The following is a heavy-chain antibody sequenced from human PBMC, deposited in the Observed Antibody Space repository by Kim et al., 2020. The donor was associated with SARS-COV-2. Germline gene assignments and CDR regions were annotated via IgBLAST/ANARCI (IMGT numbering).Heavy chain of an antibody. CDR3: ASASRLWFGELYPFDY. CDR2: INAGNGNT. J-gene: IGHJ4*02. Sequence: ASVKVSCKASGYTFTSYAMHWVRQAPGQRLEWMGWINAGNGNTKYSQKFQGRVTITRDTSASTAYMELSSLRSEDTAVYYCASASRLWFGELYPFDYWGQGTLVTVSS. CDR1: GYTFTSYA. V-gene: IGHV1-3*01. D-gene: IGHD3-10*01.